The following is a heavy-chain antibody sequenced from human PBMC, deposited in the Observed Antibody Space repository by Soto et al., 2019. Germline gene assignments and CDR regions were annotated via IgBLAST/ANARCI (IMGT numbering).Heavy chain of an antibody. J-gene: IGHJ6*02. CDR2: ITSGRNYI. CDR3: ARDRGYKQEDGMDV. V-gene: IGHV3-21*01. D-gene: IGHD3-22*01. CDR1: GFTFSDYT. Sequence: EVQLVESGGGLVKPGGSLRLSCAASGFTFSDYTMNWVRQAPGKGLEWVSSITSGRNYIYYADSMKGRITISRYNAKNSLFLQMDSLRAEETAVYYCARDRGYKQEDGMDVWGQGTTVTVSS.